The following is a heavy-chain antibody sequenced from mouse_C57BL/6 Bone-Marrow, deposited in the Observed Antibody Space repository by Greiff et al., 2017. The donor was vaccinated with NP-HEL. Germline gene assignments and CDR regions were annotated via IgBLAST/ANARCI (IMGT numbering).Heavy chain of an antibody. CDR2: SRNKANDYTT. J-gene: IGHJ2*01. CDR1: GFTFSDFY. Sequence: EVKLVESGGGLVQSGRSLRLSCATSGFTFSDFYMEWVRQAPGKGLEWIAASRNKANDYTTEYSASVKGRFIVSRDTSQSILYLQMNALRAEDTAIYYCARDAGYSNYEEHYWGQGTTLTVSS. D-gene: IGHD2-5*01. CDR3: ARDAGYSNYEEHY. V-gene: IGHV7-1*01.